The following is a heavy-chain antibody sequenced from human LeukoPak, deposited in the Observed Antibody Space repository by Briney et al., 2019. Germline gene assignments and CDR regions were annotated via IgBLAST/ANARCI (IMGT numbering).Heavy chain of an antibody. CDR1: GFTFSSYG. CDR2: IWYDGSNK. V-gene: IGHV3-33*01. D-gene: IGHD4-17*01. J-gene: IGHJ4*02. CDR3: ARGKGSYGDYFDY. Sequence: PGRSLRLSCAASGFTFSSYGMHWVRQAPGKGLEWVAVIWYDGSNKYYADSVKGRFTISRDNSKNTLYLQVNSLRAEDTAVYYCARGKGSYGDYFDYWGQGTLVTVSS.